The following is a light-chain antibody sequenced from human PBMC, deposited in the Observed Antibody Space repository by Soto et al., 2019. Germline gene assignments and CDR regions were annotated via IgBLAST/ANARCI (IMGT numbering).Light chain of an antibody. J-gene: IGLJ3*02. CDR2: EVS. V-gene: IGLV2-14*01. Sequence: QSSGTLPASLSGSRRQSITISCTGTNRDVGGYNYVSWHQQHPGKAPKLMIYEVSNRPSGVSDRFSGSKSGNTAFLTISGLQAEDEADYYCSSYTRTTAPVFGGGTQLTVL. CDR1: NRDVGGYNY. CDR3: SSYTRTTAPV.